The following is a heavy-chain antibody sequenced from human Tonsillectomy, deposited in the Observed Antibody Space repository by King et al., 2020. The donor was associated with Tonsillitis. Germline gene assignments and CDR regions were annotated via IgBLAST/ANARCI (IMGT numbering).Heavy chain of an antibody. CDR1: GFSFRFYR. V-gene: IGHV3-48*01. D-gene: IGHD5-12*01. Sequence: VQLVESGGSLVQPGGSLRLSCAASGFSFRFYRMNWVRQAPGKGLEWLAAISSTSSIIHYADSVKGRFTISRDNANSSLHLQMSTLRAEDTALYYCTREYTGYDFGHGYWGQGTLVTVSS. CDR2: ISSTSSII. J-gene: IGHJ4*02. CDR3: TREYTGYDFGHGY.